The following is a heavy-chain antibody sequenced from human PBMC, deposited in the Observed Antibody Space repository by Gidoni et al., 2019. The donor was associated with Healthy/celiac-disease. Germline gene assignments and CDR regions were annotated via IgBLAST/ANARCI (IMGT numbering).Heavy chain of an antibody. CDR1: GFTFSSYA. CDR2: ISYDGSNK. CDR3: ARDRRYSSGWYPTNVYYYYGMDV. D-gene: IGHD6-19*01. Sequence: ASGFTFSSYAMHWVRQAPGKGLEWVAVISYDGSNKYYADSVKGRFTISRDNSKNTLYLQMNSLRAEDTAVYYCARDRRYSSGWYPTNVYYYYGMDVWGQGTTVTVSS. V-gene: IGHV3-30-3*01. J-gene: IGHJ6*02.